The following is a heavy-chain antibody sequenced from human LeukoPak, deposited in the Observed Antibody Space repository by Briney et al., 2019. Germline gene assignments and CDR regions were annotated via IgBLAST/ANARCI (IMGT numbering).Heavy chain of an antibody. CDR2: INHSGST. Sequence: SETLSLTCAVYGGSFSGYYWSWIRQPPGKGLEWIGEINHSGSTNYNPSLKSRVTISVDTSKNQFSLKLSSVTAADTAAYYCARAPVTPFAFDYWGQGTLVTVSS. J-gene: IGHJ4*02. CDR3: ARAPVTPFAFDY. D-gene: IGHD4-11*01. V-gene: IGHV4-34*01. CDR1: GGSFSGYY.